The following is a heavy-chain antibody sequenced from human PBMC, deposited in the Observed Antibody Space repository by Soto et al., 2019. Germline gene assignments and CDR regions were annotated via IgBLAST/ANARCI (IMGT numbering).Heavy chain of an antibody. Sequence: QVQLQQWGAGLLKPSETLSVTCAVNGGSFSAYYWTWIRQPPGRGLEWIGEIDHSGSTNYNPSLESRVTISIDTAKNRFSLNVTSVTAADTAVYYCVRGLRYSGMDVWGQGTTVTVS. V-gene: IGHV4-34*01. CDR1: GGSFSAYY. J-gene: IGHJ6*02. D-gene: IGHD2-15*01. CDR2: IDHSGST. CDR3: VRGLRYSGMDV.